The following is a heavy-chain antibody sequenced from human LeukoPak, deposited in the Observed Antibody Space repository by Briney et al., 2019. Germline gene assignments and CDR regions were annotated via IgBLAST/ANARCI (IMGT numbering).Heavy chain of an antibody. CDR3: ARDSGGAYYYDSSGYSPFDY. V-gene: IGHV4-59*01. J-gene: IGHJ4*02. CDR1: GGSISSYY. CDR2: IYYSGST. Sequence: SETLSLTCTVSGGSISSYYWSWLRQPPGKGLEWIGYIYYSGSTNYNPSLKSRVTISVDTSKNQFSLKLSSVTAADTAVYYCARDSGGAYYYDSSGYSPFDYWGQGTLVTVSS. D-gene: IGHD3-22*01.